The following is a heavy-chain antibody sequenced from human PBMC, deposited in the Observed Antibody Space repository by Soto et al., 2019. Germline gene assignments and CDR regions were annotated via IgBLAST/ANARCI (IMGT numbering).Heavy chain of an antibody. Sequence: QVTVKESGPVLVKPTETLTLTCTVSGFSLSNAGLGVSWIRQPPGKALEWLAHIFSNDEKSYSTSLKSRLTIYKDTSKSQVVRTMTNMDPVDTATYYCASTYSTSWYWFAPGGQGTLVTVSS. CDR1: GFSLSNAGLG. V-gene: IGHV2-26*04. CDR3: ASTYSTSWYWFAP. J-gene: IGHJ5*02. CDR2: IFSNDEK. D-gene: IGHD6-13*01.